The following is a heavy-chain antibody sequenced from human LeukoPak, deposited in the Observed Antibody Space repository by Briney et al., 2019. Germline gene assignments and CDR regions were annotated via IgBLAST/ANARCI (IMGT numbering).Heavy chain of an antibody. D-gene: IGHD2-15*01. V-gene: IGHV3-20*04. CDR1: GFTFSDYW. Sequence: GGSLRLSCTGSGFTFSDYWMSWVRQAPGKGLEWVSGINWNGGSTGYADSVKGRFTISRDNAKNSLYLQMNSLRAEDTALYYCARDFSPGGYCSGGSCEPGAFDIWGQGTMVTVSS. CDR2: INWNGGST. J-gene: IGHJ3*02. CDR3: ARDFSPGGYCSGGSCEPGAFDI.